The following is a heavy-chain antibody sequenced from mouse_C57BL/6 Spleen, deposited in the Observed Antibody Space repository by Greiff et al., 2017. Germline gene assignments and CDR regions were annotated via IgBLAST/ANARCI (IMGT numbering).Heavy chain of an antibody. CDR2: IHPNSGST. J-gene: IGHJ1*03. CDR1: GYTFTSYW. CDR3: AGYYGSSDEYFDV. V-gene: IGHV1-64*01. Sequence: QVQLQQPGAELVKPGASVKLSCKASGYTFTSYWMHWVKQRPGQGLEWIGMIHPNSGSTNYNEKFKSKATLTVDKSSSTAYMQLSSLTSEDSAVYYCAGYYGSSDEYFDVWGTGTTVTVSS. D-gene: IGHD1-1*01.